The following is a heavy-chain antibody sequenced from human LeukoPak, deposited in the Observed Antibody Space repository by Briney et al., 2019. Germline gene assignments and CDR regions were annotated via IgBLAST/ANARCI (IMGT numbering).Heavy chain of an antibody. D-gene: IGHD2-21*01. V-gene: IGHV3-11*01. Sequence: GGSLRLSCAASGFTFSDYYMSWIRQAPGKGLEWISYISHSGNTIKEADSVRGRFTISRDNAQNSLFLQTNSLRADDTAVYYCARYRVITNDYFDSWGQGTLVTVSS. CDR1: GFTFSDYY. J-gene: IGHJ4*02. CDR2: ISHSGNTI. CDR3: ARYRVITNDYFDS.